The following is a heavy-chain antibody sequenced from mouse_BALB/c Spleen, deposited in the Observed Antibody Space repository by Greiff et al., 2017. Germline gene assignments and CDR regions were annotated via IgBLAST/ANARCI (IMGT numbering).Heavy chain of an antibody. Sequence: VQLQQPGAELVRPGASVKLSCKASGYSFTSYWMNWVKQRPGQGLEWIGMIHPSESETRLNQKFKDKATLTVDKSSSTAYMQLSSPTSEDSAVYYCARRAYGSSYFDYWGQGTTLTVSS. J-gene: IGHJ2*01. V-gene: IGHV1-61*01. CDR1: GYSFTSYW. CDR2: IHPSESET. CDR3: ARRAYGSSYFDY. D-gene: IGHD1-1*01.